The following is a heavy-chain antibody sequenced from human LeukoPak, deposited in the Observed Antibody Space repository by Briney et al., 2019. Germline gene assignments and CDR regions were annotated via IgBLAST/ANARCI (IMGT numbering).Heavy chain of an antibody. D-gene: IGHD3-10*01. J-gene: IGHJ6*03. Sequence: SETLPLTCAVYGGSFSGYYWSWIRQPPGKGLEWIGEINHSGSTNYSPSLKSRVTISVDTSKNQFSLKLSSVTAADTAVYYCARGSRITMVRGVIIRATTHYYYMDVWGKGTTVTVSS. CDR1: GGSFSGYY. CDR3: ARGSRITMVRGVIIRATTHYYYMDV. V-gene: IGHV4-34*01. CDR2: INHSGST.